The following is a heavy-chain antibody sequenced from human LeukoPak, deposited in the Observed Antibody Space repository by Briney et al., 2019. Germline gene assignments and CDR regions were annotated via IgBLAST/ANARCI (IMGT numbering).Heavy chain of an antibody. CDR1: GFTFSSYA. CDR3: AKDYGTYYDILTRYPPADP. D-gene: IGHD3-9*01. Sequence: PGGSLRLSCAASGFTFSSYAMSWVRQAPGKGLEWVSAISGSGGSTYYADSVKGRFTISRDNSKNTLYLQMNSLRAEDTAVYYCAKDYGTYYDILTRYPPADPWGQGTLVTVSS. CDR2: ISGSGGST. J-gene: IGHJ5*02. V-gene: IGHV3-23*01.